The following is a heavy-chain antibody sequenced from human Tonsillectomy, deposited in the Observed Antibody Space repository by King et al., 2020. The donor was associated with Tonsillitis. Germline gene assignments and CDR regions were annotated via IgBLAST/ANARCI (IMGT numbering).Heavy chain of an antibody. CDR3: ARSGSRKGYYYYMDV. D-gene: IGHD1-26*01. V-gene: IGHV1-18*01. J-gene: IGHJ6*03. CDR2: ISAYNGNT. Sequence: QLVQSGAEVKKPGASVKVSCKASGYTFTAYGISWVRQAPGQGLEWMGWISAYNGNTNFAQKLQGRVTMTTDTSTTTAYMELRSLRSDDTAVYFCARSGSRKGYYYYMDVWVKGTTVTVSS. CDR1: GYTFTAYG.